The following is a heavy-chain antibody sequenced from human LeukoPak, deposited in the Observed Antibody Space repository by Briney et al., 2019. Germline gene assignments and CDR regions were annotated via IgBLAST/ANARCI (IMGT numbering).Heavy chain of an antibody. CDR3: AREIGPRQLHLWGSAFDY. V-gene: IGHV1/OR15-1*04. CDR1: GYIFTDYY. CDR2: IHPNSGGT. Sequence: ASVKVSCKTSGYIFTDYYIHWVRQAPGQGLEWVGWIHPNSGGTKYAQSFQGRLTMTRDTSTTTVYMELSSLRSEDTAMYYCAREIGPRQLHLWGSAFDYWGQGTLVTVSS. D-gene: IGHD5-18*01. J-gene: IGHJ4*02.